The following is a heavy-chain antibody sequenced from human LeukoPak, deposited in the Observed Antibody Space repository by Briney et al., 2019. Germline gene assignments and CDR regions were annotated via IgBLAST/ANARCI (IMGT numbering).Heavy chain of an antibody. V-gene: IGHV3-30*02. D-gene: IGHD3-22*01. CDR1: GFTFSSYA. CDR2: IRYDGSNK. Sequence: PGGSLRLSCAASGFTFSSYAMHWVRQAPGKGLEWVAFIRYDGSNKYYADSVKGRFTISRDNSKNTLYLQMNSLRAKDTAVYYCAKDPSHYYDSSGPTDYWGQGTLVTVSS. J-gene: IGHJ4*02. CDR3: AKDPSHYYDSSGPTDY.